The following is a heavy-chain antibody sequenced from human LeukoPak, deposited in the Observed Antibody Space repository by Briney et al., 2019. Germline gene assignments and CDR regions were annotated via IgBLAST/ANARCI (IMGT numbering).Heavy chain of an antibody. D-gene: IGHD3-22*01. CDR3: ARDLLPPSYDSSGYYTLFDY. J-gene: IGHJ4*02. Sequence: ASVKVSCKASGYTFTSYAMNWVRQAPGQGLEWMGWINTNTGNPTYAQGFTGRFVFSLDTSVSTAYLQISSLKAEDTAVYYCARDLLPPSYDSSGYYTLFDYWGQGTLVTVSS. CDR1: GYTFTSYA. V-gene: IGHV7-4-1*02. CDR2: INTNTGNP.